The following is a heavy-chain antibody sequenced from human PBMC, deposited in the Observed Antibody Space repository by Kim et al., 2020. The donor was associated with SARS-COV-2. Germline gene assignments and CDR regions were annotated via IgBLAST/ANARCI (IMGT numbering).Heavy chain of an antibody. J-gene: IGHJ6*02. D-gene: IGHD3-9*01. CDR3: ARERLYYDILTGQYGLYGMDV. CDR2: ISSSSSYI. CDR1: GFTFSSYS. Sequence: GGSLRLSCAASGFTFSSYSMNWVRQAPGKGLEWVSSISSSSSYIYYADSVKGRFTISRDNAKNSLYLQMNSLRAEDTAVYYCARERLYYDILTGQYGLYGMDVWGQGTTVTVSS. V-gene: IGHV3-21*01.